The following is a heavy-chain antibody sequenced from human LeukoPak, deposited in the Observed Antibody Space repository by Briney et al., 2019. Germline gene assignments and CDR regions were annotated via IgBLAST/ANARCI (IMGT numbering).Heavy chain of an antibody. D-gene: IGHD1-7*01. V-gene: IGHV4-34*01. CDR1: GGSFSGYY. CDR3: ARGAPGTPGVAPSTGDY. Sequence: SETLSLTCAVYGGSFSGYYWSWIRQPPGKGLEWIGEINHSGSTNYNPSLKSRVTISVDTSKNQFSLKLSSVTAADTAVYYCARGAPGTPGVAPSTGDYWGQGTLVTVSS. CDR2: INHSGST. J-gene: IGHJ4*02.